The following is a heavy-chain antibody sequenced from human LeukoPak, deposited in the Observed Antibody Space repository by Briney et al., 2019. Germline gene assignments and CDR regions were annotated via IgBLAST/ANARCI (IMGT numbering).Heavy chain of an antibody. CDR1: GFTFSSYE. Sequence: GGSLRLSCAASGFTFSSYEMNWVRQAPGKGLEWASYISSSGSTIYYADSVKGRFTISRDNAKNSLYLQMNSLRAEDTAVYYCARVPDYYDSSGYHPFDYWGQGTLVTVSS. V-gene: IGHV3-48*03. D-gene: IGHD3-22*01. CDR2: ISSSGSTI. J-gene: IGHJ4*02. CDR3: ARVPDYYDSSGYHPFDY.